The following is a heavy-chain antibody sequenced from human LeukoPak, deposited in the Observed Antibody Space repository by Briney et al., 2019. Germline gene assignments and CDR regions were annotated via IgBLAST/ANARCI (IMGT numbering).Heavy chain of an antibody. CDR3: ARAEWSNWYFDL. D-gene: IGHD3-3*01. V-gene: IGHV3-7*03. CDR2: IKQDGSEK. CDR1: GFTFSTYW. Sequence: GGSLRLSCAASGFTFSTYWMNWVRQAPGKGLEGVANIKQDGSEKYYVDSVKGRFTLSRDSAKNSLYLQMNSLRDEDTAVYYCARAEWSNWYFDLWGRGTLVTVSS. J-gene: IGHJ2*01.